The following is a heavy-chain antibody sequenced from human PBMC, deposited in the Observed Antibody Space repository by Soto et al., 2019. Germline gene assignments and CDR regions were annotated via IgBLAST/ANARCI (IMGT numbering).Heavy chain of an antibody. D-gene: IGHD6-6*01. Sequence: ASVKVSCKASGGTFSSYSISWVRQAPGQRLEWMGGIIPIFGTANYAQKCQGRVTITADESTSTAYMELSSLRSEDTAVYYCTRGPEQLAFDYWGQGTLVTVSS. CDR3: TRGPEQLAFDY. CDR1: GGTFSSYS. CDR2: IIPIFGTA. V-gene: IGHV1-69*13. J-gene: IGHJ4*02.